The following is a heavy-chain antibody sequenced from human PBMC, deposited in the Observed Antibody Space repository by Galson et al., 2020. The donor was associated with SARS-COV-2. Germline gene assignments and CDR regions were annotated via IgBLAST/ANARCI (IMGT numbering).Heavy chain of an antibody. CDR2: INYSGST. J-gene: IGHJ3*02. D-gene: IGHD3-16*02. Sequence: SETLSLTCTASGGTISSSSYYWGWIRQPPGKGQEWIGSINYSGSTYYNPALKSRVTISVDTSKNQFSLKLSSVAAAYTAVYYCARPGGIGDYVWGSYRYTGSHAFDIWAKGQWSPSLQ. CDR3: ARPGGIGDYVWGSYRYTGSHAFDI. V-gene: IGHV4-39*01. CDR1: GGTISSSSYY.